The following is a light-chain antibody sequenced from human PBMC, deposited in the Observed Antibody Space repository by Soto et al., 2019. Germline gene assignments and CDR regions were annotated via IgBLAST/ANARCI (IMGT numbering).Light chain of an antibody. V-gene: IGKV3-15*01. CDR2: GAS. Sequence: EIVMTQSPSTLSLSPGDRATLSCRASQIVGSNLAWYQQRPGQAPRPLIYGASTRAIGIPPRFSGSGSGTEFTLTISSLQSEDFAVYYCQQYNNWPYTFGRGTKLEIK. J-gene: IGKJ2*01. CDR1: QIVGSN. CDR3: QQYNNWPYT.